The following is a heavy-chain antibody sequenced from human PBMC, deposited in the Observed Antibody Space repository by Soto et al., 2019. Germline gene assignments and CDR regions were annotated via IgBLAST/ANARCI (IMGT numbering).Heavy chain of an antibody. V-gene: IGHV3-74*01. D-gene: IGHD3-3*01. J-gene: IGHJ6*02. CDR3: AREYYDFWSGFYYYGMDV. Sequence: GSLRLSCAASGFTFSSYWMHWVRQAPGKGLVWVSRINRDGSSTSYADSVKGRYTISRDNAKNTLYLQMNSLRAEDTAVYYCAREYYDFWSGFYYYGMDVWGQGTTVTVSS. CDR2: INRDGSST. CDR1: GFTFSSYW.